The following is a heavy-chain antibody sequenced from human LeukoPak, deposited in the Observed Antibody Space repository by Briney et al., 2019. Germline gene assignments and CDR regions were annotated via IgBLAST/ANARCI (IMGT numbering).Heavy chain of an antibody. V-gene: IGHV3-11*04. J-gene: IGHJ6*03. D-gene: IGHD3-16*01. Sequence: GGSLRLSCAASGFTFSDYYMSWIRQAPGTGLEWLSYISRDYSTVFYADSVKGRFTISRDNAKNSLYLQMNSLRAEDTAVYYCASGSLIPYYMDVWGKGTTVTVSS. CDR3: ASGSLIPYYMDV. CDR1: GFTFSDYY. CDR2: ISRDYSTV.